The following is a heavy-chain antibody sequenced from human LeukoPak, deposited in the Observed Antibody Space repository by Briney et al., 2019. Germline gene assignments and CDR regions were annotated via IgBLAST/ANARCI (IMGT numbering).Heavy chain of an antibody. CDR2: ISGSISGGST. V-gene: IGHV3-23*01. CDR3: AKGAATTVVTVFDY. Sequence: PGGPLRLSCAASGFTFSSYAMSWVRQAPGKGLEWVSTISGSISGGSTSYAESVKGRFTISRDNSKNTLYLQMNSLRAEDTAVYYCAKGAATTVVTVFDYWGQGTLATVSS. D-gene: IGHD4-23*01. J-gene: IGHJ4*02. CDR1: GFTFSSYA.